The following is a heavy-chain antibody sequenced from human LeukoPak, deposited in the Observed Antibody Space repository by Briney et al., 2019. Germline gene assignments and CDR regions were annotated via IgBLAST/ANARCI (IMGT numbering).Heavy chain of an antibody. V-gene: IGHV3-48*04. Sequence: QAGGSLRLSCAASGFTFSSYSMNWVRQAPGKGLEWVSSISSSSSTIYYADSVKGRFTISRDNAKNSLYLQMNSLRAEDTAVYYCARGHRWLDLDYWGQGTLVTVSS. CDR1: GFTFSSYS. J-gene: IGHJ4*02. CDR2: ISSSSSTI. D-gene: IGHD6-19*01. CDR3: ARGHRWLDLDY.